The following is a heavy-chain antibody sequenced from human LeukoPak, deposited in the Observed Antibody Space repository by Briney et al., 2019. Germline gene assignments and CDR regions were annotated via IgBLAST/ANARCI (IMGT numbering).Heavy chain of an antibody. V-gene: IGHV3-13*01. D-gene: IGHD3-16*01. J-gene: IGHJ4*02. CDR2: IGIVGDT. CDR1: GFTVSKYD. Sequence: GGSLRLSCAASGFTVSKYDMHWVRQATGKGLEWVSAIGIVGDTYYRGSVKGRFTMSRENGNNNVYLQMNSLRDGDTAVYYCARDDDYVWGSYYWGQGTLVTVSS. CDR3: ARDDDYVWGSYY.